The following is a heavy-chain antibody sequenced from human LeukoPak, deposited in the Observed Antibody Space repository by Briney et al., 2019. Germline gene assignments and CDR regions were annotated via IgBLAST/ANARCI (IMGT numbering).Heavy chain of an antibody. CDR2: MNPNSDDT. Sequence: GASVKVSCKAYGYTFTTYDIHWVRQATGQGLEWMGWMNPNSDDTDYAQKFQGRVTITADESTSTAYMELSSLRSEDTAVYYCAKLKYYDFWSGVDYWGQGTLVTVSS. V-gene: IGHV1-8*01. CDR1: GYTFTTYD. CDR3: AKLKYYDFWSGVDY. D-gene: IGHD3-3*01. J-gene: IGHJ4*02.